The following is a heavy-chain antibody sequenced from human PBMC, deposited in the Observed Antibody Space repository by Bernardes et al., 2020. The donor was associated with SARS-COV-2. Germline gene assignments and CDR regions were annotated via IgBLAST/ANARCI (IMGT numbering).Heavy chain of an antibody. CDR3: ATTPQYKYTRVFDF. CDR2: ISYDGGEK. J-gene: IGHJ4*02. D-gene: IGHD1-20*01. CDR1: GFTFSSYG. Sequence: GGSLRLSCAASGFTFSSYGMHWVRQAPGKGLEWVAVISYDGGEKLYADSVKGRFTISRDNSKNTLYLQMNSLRAEDTAVYYCATTPQYKYTRVFDFWGQGTLVTVSS. V-gene: IGHV3-30*03.